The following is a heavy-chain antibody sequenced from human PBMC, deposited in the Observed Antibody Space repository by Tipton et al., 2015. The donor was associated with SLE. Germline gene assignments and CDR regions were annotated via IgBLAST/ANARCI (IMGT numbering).Heavy chain of an antibody. CDR2: INPSGDST. CDR3: ARGGGGSYGMDV. J-gene: IGHJ6*02. Sequence: QSGAEVRKPGASVKVSRKASGYTYMHWVRQAPGQGLEWMGIINPSGDSTTYAQKFQGRLTMTRDTSTSTVYMELSSLRYDDAAVYYCARGGGGSYGMDVWGQGTTVTVSS. D-gene: IGHD3-10*01. CDR1: GYTY. V-gene: IGHV1-46*01.